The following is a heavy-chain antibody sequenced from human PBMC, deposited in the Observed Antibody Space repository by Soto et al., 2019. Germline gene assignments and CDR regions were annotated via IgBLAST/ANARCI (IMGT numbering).Heavy chain of an antibody. CDR2: IYYSGST. J-gene: IGHJ4*02. Sequence: SETLSLTCTVSGGSIGSYYWSWIRQPPGKGLEWIGYIYYSGSTNYNPSLKSRVTISVDRSKNQFSLKLSSVTAADTAVYYCARGAPVVNDYWGQGTLVTVSS. V-gene: IGHV4-59*12. CDR3: ARGAPVVNDY. CDR1: GGSIGSYY. D-gene: IGHD3-22*01.